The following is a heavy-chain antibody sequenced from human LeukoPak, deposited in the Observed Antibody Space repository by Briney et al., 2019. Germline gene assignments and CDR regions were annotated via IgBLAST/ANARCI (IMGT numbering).Heavy chain of an antibody. D-gene: IGHD2-21*02. J-gene: IGHJ3*02. CDR1: GGSISSHY. V-gene: IGHV4-59*08. Sequence: YPSETLSLTCTVSGGSISSHYWSWIRQPPGKGLERIGHIYYSGNTNYNPSLKSRVTISVDTSKNQFSLKLSSVTAADTAVYYCARLVMTTMLGGSDIWGQGTMVTVSP. CDR3: ARLVMTTMLGGSDI. CDR2: IYYSGNT.